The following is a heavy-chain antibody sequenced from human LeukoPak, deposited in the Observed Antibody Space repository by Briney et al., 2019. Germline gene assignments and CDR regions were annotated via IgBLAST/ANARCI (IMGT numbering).Heavy chain of an antibody. CDR1: GGSISSYS. CDR3: AREAAMGTNWFDP. CDR2: IYFSGST. V-gene: IGHV4-59*01. Sequence: PSETLSLTCTVSGGSISSYSWSWIRQPPGKGLEWIGYIYFSGSTNCNPSLKSRVTISVDTSKNQFSLKLSSVTAADTAVYYCAREAAMGTNWFDPWGQGTLVTVPS. D-gene: IGHD5-18*01. J-gene: IGHJ5*02.